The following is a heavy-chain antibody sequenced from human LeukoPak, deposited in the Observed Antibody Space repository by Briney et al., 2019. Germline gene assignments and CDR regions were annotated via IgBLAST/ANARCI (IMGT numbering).Heavy chain of an antibody. CDR2: IYYSGST. CDR3: ARGPYSYDSSGAFDI. J-gene: IGHJ3*02. D-gene: IGHD3-22*01. CDR1: GGSISSYY. V-gene: IGHV4-59*08. Sequence: SETLSLTCTVSGGSISSYYWSWIRQPPGKGLEWIGYIYYSGSTNYSPSLKSRVTISVDTSKNQFSLKLSSVTAADTAVYFCARGPYSYDSSGAFDIWGQGTMVTVSS.